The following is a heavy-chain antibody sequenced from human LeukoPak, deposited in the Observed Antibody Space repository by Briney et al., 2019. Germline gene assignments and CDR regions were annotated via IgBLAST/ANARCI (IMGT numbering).Heavy chain of an antibody. J-gene: IGHJ3*02. Sequence: PGGSLRLSCAASGFTFSRYSINWVRQAPGRGLEWVSSITSSSSYIYYADSVKGRFTISRDNAKNSLYLQMNSLRAEDTALYYCARTFVVVTAEDAFDIWGQGTMVTVSS. D-gene: IGHD2-21*02. CDR3: ARTFVVVTAEDAFDI. V-gene: IGHV3-21*01. CDR2: ITSSSSYI. CDR1: GFTFSRYS.